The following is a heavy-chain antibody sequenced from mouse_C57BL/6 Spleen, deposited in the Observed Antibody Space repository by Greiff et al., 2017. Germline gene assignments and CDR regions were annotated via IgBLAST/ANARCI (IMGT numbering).Heavy chain of an antibody. CDR1: GYTFTSYW. CDR2: IHPNSGST. V-gene: IGHV1-64*01. CDR3: ARYYGSSDYYAMDY. D-gene: IGHD1-1*01. J-gene: IGHJ4*01. Sequence: QVQLKQPGAELVKPGASVKLSCKASGYTFTSYWMHWVKQRPGQGLEWIGMIHPNSGSTNYNEKFKSKATLTVDKSSSTAYMQLSSLTSEDSAVYYCARYYGSSDYYAMDYWGQGTSVTVSS.